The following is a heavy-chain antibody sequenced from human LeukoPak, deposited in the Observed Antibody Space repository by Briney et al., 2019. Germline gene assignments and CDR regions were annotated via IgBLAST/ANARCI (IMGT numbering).Heavy chain of an antibody. J-gene: IGHJ4*02. CDR2: TYHNGRT. D-gene: IGHD3-16*01. CDR3: ARASEGIGYFDT. Sequence: ASETLSLTCSVSGASFSNDYWSWVRQPPGKGLEWIGYTYHNGRTNYNPSLKSRITMSIDTSQNQFSLKLSSVTAADTAVYYCARASEGIGYFDTWGRGSLVTVSS. V-gene: IGHV4-59*01. CDR1: GASFSNDY.